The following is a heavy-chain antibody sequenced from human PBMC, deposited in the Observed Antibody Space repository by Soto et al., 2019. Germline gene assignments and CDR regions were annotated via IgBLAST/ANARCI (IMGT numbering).Heavy chain of an antibody. CDR2: IANDGRSE. CDR1: GLTFSAAG. J-gene: IGHJ4*02. V-gene: IGHV3-30*18. Sequence: QAQLVESGGGVVQPGRSLRLSCAASGLTFSAAGMHWVRQAPGKGLEWVAFIANDGRSESYADSVKGRFTISRDNSQNRLYLQMNGLRAEDTAVYYCAKDKGRTAIDYWGQGTLVSVSS. CDR3: AKDKGRTAIDY.